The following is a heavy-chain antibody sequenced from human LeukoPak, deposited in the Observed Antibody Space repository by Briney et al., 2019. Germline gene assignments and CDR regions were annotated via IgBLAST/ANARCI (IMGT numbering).Heavy chain of an antibody. D-gene: IGHD2-8*01. Sequence: PGGSLRLSCAASGFTFSGYWMHWVRHAPGKGLVWVSRINSDGRDTKYADSVKGRFTISRDNAKNTLYLQMNSLRAEDTAEYYCARGPCTNGVCYFSYWGQGTRVTVSS. J-gene: IGHJ4*02. CDR1: GFTFSGYW. CDR3: ARGPCTNGVCYFSY. CDR2: INSDGRDT. V-gene: IGHV3-74*03.